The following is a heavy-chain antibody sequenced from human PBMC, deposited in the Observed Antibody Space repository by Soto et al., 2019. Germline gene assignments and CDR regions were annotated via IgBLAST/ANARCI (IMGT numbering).Heavy chain of an antibody. CDR3: ARVIDYDSYYFDY. D-gene: IGHD4-17*01. J-gene: IGHJ4*02. V-gene: IGHV4-59*01. CDR1: GGSISSYY. Sequence: SETLSLTCTVSGGSISSYYWSWIQQPPGKGLEWIGYIYYSGSTNYNPSLKSRVTISVDTSKNQFSLKLSSVTAADTAVYYCARVIDYDSYYFDYWGQGTLVTVSS. CDR2: IYYSGST.